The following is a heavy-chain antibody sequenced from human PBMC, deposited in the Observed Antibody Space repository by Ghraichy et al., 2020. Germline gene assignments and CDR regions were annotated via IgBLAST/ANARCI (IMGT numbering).Heavy chain of an antibody. CDR3: ARSDFYYLDY. CDR1: GGSISSSSYY. Sequence: SQTLSLTCTVSGGSISSSSYYWGWIRQPPGKGLEWIGSIFYSGSTYYNPSLKSRVTLSVDTSKNQFSLKLSSVTAADTAVYYCARSDFYYLDYWGQGTLVTVSS. CDR2: IFYSGST. J-gene: IGHJ4*02. D-gene: IGHD2/OR15-2a*01. V-gene: IGHV4-39*01.